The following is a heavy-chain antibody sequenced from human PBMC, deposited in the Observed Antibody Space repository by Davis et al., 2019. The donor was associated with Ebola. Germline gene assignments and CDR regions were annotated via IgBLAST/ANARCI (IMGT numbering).Heavy chain of an antibody. CDR3: AKDGSSGTWDS. Sequence: PGGSLRLSCAASGFTFSNYPMSWVRQAPGKGLEWVSAISGSGGRTFYLDSVKGRFTISRDFSKNTLYLEMNSLKVDDTAIYYCAKDGSSGTWDSWGQGTLVTVSS. J-gene: IGHJ5*01. CDR2: ISGSGGRT. V-gene: IGHV3-23*01. CDR1: GFTFSNYP. D-gene: IGHD6-19*01.